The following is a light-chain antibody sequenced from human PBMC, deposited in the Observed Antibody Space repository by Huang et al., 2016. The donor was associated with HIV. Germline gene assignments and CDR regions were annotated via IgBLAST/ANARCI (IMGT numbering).Light chain of an antibody. J-gene: IGKJ1*01. V-gene: IGKV3-20*01. CDR1: QSVSSSY. CDR3: QQYDSSPWT. Sequence: EIVLTPSPGTLSLSPGERATLSCRASQSVSSSYLAWYQQKPGQAPRLLFSGASSRATGMPDRFSGSGSGTDFTLTISRLEPEDFAVYYCQQYDSSPWTFGQGTKVEIK. CDR2: GAS.